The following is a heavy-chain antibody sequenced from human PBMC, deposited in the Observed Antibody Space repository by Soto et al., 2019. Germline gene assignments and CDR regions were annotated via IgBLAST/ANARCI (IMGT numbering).Heavy chain of an antibody. J-gene: IGHJ6*02. Sequence: SETLSLTCSVSGDSVSSGFYYRTWIRQSPVKGLEWIGEIYHSGSTNYNPSLKSRVTISVDKSKNQFSLKLSSVTAADTAVYYCARGQMAVAGQYYYYGMDVWGQGTTVTVSS. CDR1: GDSVSSGFYY. D-gene: IGHD6-19*01. CDR2: IYHSGST. V-gene: IGHV4-61*01. CDR3: ARGQMAVAGQYYYYGMDV.